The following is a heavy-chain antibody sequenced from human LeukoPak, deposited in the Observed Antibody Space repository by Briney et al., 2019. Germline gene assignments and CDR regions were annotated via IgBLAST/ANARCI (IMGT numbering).Heavy chain of an antibody. CDR1: GFTFSSYA. D-gene: IGHD6-13*01. J-gene: IGHJ2*01. V-gene: IGHV3-23*01. CDR2: ISGSGGST. CDR3: AKVPAAAAGTPHWHFDL. Sequence: PGGSLRLSCAASGFTFSSYAMSWVRQAPGKGLEWVSAISGSGGSTYYADSVKGRFTISRDNSKNTLYLQMNSLRAEDTAVYYCAKVPAAAAGTPHWHFDLWGRGTLVTVSS.